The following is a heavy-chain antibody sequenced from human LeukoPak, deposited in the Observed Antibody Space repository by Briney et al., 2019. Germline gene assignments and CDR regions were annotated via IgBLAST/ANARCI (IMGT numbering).Heavy chain of an antibody. V-gene: IGHV4-39*07. J-gene: IGHJ3*02. CDR2: IYYSGST. CDR3: ARKRGSDYNDDAFDI. Sequence: PSETLSLTCTVSGGSISSSSYYWGWIRQPPGKGLEWIGSIYYSGSTYYNPSLKSRVTISVDTSKNQFSLKLSSVTAADTAVYYCARKRGSDYNDDAFDIWGQGTMVTVSS. D-gene: IGHD3-10*01. CDR1: GGSISSSSYY.